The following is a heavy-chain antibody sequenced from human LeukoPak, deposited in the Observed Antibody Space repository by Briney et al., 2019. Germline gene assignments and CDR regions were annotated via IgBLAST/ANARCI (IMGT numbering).Heavy chain of an antibody. Sequence: PGGSLRLSCAASGFTFSSYAMSWVRQAPGKGLEWVSAISGSGGSTYYADSVKGRFTISRDNSKNPLYLQMNSLRAEDTAVYYCAKERGDFWSGSCFGYWGQGTLVTVSS. V-gene: IGHV3-23*01. CDR1: GFTFSSYA. J-gene: IGHJ4*02. D-gene: IGHD3-3*01. CDR3: AKERGDFWSGSCFGY. CDR2: ISGSGGST.